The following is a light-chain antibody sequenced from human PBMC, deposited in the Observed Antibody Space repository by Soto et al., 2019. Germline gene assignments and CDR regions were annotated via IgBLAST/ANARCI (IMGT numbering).Light chain of an antibody. J-gene: IGLJ1*01. V-gene: IGLV2-11*01. CDR2: DVS. CDR1: SSDVGGYNY. Sequence: QSVLTQPRSVSGSPGQSVTISCTGTSSDVGGYNYVSWYPQPPGKAPKLMIYDVSKRRSGVPARFSGSKSGNTGSLTISGLQDEDEADYSCCSYAGSYSYVFGTGTKLPVL. CDR3: CSYAGSYSYV.